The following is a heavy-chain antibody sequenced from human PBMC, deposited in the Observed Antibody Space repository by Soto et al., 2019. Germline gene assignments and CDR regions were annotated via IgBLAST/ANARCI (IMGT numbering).Heavy chain of an antibody. D-gene: IGHD6-13*01. J-gene: IGHJ5*02. CDR1: GFTFSSYE. Sequence: GGSLRLSCAASGFTFSSYEMNWVRQAPGKGLEWISYISNSGSTIYYADSVKGRFTISRDNAKNSLYLQLNSLRAEDTAVYYCARDHGYSSSWYGPPLYNWFDPWGQGTLVTVSS. CDR2: ISNSGSTI. CDR3: ARDHGYSSSWYGPPLYNWFDP. V-gene: IGHV3-48*03.